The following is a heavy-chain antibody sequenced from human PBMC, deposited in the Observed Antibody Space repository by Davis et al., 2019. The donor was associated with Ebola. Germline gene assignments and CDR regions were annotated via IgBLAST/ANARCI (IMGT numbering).Heavy chain of an antibody. V-gene: IGHV3-30*04. CDR1: GFTFRNYA. CDR2: VSHSEREK. Sequence: GESLKISCAASGFTFRNYAMHWVRQAPGKGLEWVAVVSHSEREKFYADSVKGRFTISRDNSENNLYLQMNSLTADDPAVYYCARAVFHEVLDYWGQGTPVTVSS. D-gene: IGHD3-3*01. CDR3: ARAVFHEVLDY. J-gene: IGHJ4*02.